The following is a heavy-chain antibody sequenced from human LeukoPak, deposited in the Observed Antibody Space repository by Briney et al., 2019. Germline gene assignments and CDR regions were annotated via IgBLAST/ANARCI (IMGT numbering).Heavy chain of an antibody. V-gene: IGHV3-48*03. Sequence: GGSLRLSCAASGFTFRSYGMNWVRQAPGKGLEWVSYITSSGSTIYYADSVKGRFTISRDNAKTSLYLQMNSLRAEDTAVYYCSSEFIVGATFDYWGQRTLVTVSS. CDR2: ITSSGSTI. J-gene: IGHJ4*02. CDR1: GFTFRSYG. D-gene: IGHD1-26*01. CDR3: SSEFIVGATFDY.